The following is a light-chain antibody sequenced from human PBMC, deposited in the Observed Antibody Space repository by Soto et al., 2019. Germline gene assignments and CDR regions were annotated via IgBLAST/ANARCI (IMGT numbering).Light chain of an antibody. CDR2: GNT. V-gene: IGLV1-40*01. J-gene: IGLJ2*01. CDR1: SSNIGSGYD. CDR3: LSMDSSLSVV. Sequence: QPVLTQPPSVSGAPGQRVAISYTGGSSNIGSGYDVHWYQQLPGRAPKLLIYGNTNRPSGVPDRFSGSKSGTSASLAITGLQAEDEADYYCLSMDSSLSVVFGGGTKLTVL.